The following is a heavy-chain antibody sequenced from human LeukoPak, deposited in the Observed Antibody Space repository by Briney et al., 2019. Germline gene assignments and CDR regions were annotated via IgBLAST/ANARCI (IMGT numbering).Heavy chain of an antibody. CDR2: MNPNSGNT. Sequence: ASVKVSCKASGYTFTGYYMHWVRQAPGQGLEWMGWMNPNSGNTGYAQKFQGRVTMTRNTSISTAYMELSSLRSEDTAVYYCARVAAAGILAEYYYYYMDVWGKGTTVTISS. CDR3: ARVAAAGILAEYYYYYMDV. J-gene: IGHJ6*03. V-gene: IGHV1-8*02. D-gene: IGHD6-13*01. CDR1: GYTFTGYY.